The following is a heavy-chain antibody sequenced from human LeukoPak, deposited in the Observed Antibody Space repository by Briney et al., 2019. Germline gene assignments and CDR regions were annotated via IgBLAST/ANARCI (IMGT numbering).Heavy chain of an antibody. Sequence: GGSLRLSCAVSGFTFSTYWMSWVRQAPGKGLEWVANIKKDGSEKNYVDSVKGRFTISRDNAKNSLYLQMNSLRAEDTAVYYCAREGAHCSGGSCYPGGMDVWGQGTMVTVSS. J-gene: IGHJ6*02. D-gene: IGHD2-15*01. V-gene: IGHV3-7*03. CDR1: GFTFSTYW. CDR3: AREGAHCSGGSCYPGGMDV. CDR2: IKKDGSEK.